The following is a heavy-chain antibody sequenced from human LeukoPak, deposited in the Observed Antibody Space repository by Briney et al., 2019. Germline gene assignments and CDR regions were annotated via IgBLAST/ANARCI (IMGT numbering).Heavy chain of an antibody. V-gene: IGHV1-18*01. D-gene: IGHD1-7*01. J-gene: IGHJ4*02. CDR1: GYTFTSYG. CDR3: ARVLNWNYGGLVGYYFDY. Sequence: ASVKVSCKASGYTFTSYGISWVRQAPGQGLEWMGRISAYSGNTNYAQKLQGRVTMTTDTSTSTAYMELRSLRSDDTAVYYCARVLNWNYGGLVGYYFDYWGQGTLVTVSS. CDR2: ISAYSGNT.